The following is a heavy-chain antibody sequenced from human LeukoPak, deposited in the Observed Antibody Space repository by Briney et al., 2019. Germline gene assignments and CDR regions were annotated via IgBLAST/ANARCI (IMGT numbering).Heavy chain of an antibody. J-gene: IGHJ4*02. CDR2: IGSSSYYI. V-gene: IGHV3-21*01. CDR1: GFTFSSYT. CDR3: VRVGDYYDSGGYQGFDY. Sequence: GGSLRLSCAASGFTFSSYTMNWVRQAPGKGLEWVSSIGSSSYYIYYADSVKGRFTISRDNAKNSVYLQMNSLRDEDTAVYYCVRVGDYYDSGGYQGFDYWGQGTLVTVSS. D-gene: IGHD3-22*01.